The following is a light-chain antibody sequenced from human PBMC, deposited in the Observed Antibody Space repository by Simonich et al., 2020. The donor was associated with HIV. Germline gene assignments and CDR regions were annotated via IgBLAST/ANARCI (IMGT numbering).Light chain of an antibody. CDR3: QQYNSYSPGYT. CDR2: KTS. CDR1: PSISSW. J-gene: IGKJ2*01. V-gene: IGKV1-5*03. Sequence: DIQLTQSPSTLSASVGDRVTITCRPSPSISSWLAWYQQKPGKAPKLLIYKTSSLESGVPSRFSGSGSGTEFTLTISSLQPDDSATYYCQQYNSYSPGYTFGQGTKLEIK.